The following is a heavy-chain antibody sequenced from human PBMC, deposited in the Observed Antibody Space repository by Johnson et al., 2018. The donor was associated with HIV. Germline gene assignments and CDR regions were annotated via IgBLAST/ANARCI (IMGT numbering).Heavy chain of an antibody. Sequence: QVQLMESGGGVVQPGRSLRLSCAASGFTFSSYAMHWVRQAPGKGLAWVAVISYDGSNKYYADSVKGRFTISRDNSKNTLYLQMNSLRAEDTAVYYCASLSGGAFDIWGQGTMVTVSS. CDR2: ISYDGSNK. D-gene: IGHD2/OR15-2a*01. J-gene: IGHJ3*02. V-gene: IGHV3-30*04. CDR3: ASLSGGAFDI. CDR1: GFTFSSYA.